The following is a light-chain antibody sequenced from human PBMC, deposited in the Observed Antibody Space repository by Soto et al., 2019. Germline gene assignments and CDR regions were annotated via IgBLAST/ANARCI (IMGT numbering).Light chain of an antibody. CDR3: SSYYSIREKV. V-gene: IGLV2-14*01. Sequence: QSVLTQPVSVSGSPGQSITISCPGTSSDVGGYNYVSWYQQYPGKAPKLMIHDGSNRPSGVSDRFSSSKSGNTASPTISGLQVEAEADYYCSSYYSIREKVFGTGTKVTVL. CDR2: DGS. CDR1: SSDVGGYNY. J-gene: IGLJ1*01.